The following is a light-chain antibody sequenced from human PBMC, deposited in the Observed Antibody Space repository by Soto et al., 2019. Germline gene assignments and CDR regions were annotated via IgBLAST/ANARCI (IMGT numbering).Light chain of an antibody. CDR2: SXS. J-gene: IGKJ4*01. CDR1: RSVLYSSNNKNH. CDR3: QQYFDVPFT. V-gene: IGKV4-1*01. Sequence: DIVMTQSPDSLAAALGERATMNYXCSRSVLYSSNNKNHLAWYQKKPGQTPQXXXSSXSTRESGVPERCSGSGSGTDFTLTISSLEAEDVAFYWCQQYFDVPFTFGGGTKVDIK.